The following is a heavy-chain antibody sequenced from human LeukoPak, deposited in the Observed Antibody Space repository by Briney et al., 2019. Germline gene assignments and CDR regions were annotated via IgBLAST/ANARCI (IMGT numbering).Heavy chain of an antibody. CDR1: GNTFSLYY. V-gene: IGHV1-46*01. D-gene: IGHD2-21*01. CDR3: ATSDSTTGNWFDP. Sequence: ASVTVSFKASGNTFSLYYFHWVRQAPGQGLDWMGIITPTTGGANYAQKFQGRVAMTRDTSTSTVYMELSSLTSRDTAVYYCATSDSTTGNWFDPWGQGTRVSVSS. J-gene: IGHJ5*02. CDR2: ITPTTGGA.